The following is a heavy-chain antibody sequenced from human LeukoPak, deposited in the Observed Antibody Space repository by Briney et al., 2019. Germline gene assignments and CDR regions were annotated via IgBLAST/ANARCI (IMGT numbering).Heavy chain of an antibody. V-gene: IGHV3-21*01. CDR1: GFTFSSYS. CDR2: ISSSSSYI. Sequence: GGSLRLSCAASGFTFSSYSMNWVRQAPGKGLEWVSSISSSSSYIYYADSVKGRFTISRDNAKNTLYLQMNSLRAEDTAVYYCARASGSSGWYGLFDYWGQGTLVTVSS. D-gene: IGHD6-19*01. CDR3: ARASGSSGWYGLFDY. J-gene: IGHJ4*02.